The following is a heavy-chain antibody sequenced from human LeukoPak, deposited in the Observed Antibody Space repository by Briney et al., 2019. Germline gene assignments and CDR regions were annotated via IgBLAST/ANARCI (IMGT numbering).Heavy chain of an antibody. D-gene: IGHD6-13*01. J-gene: IGHJ6*03. V-gene: IGHV4-4*07. Sequence: PSETLSLTCTVSGGSISSYYWSWIRQPAGKGLEWIGRIYTSGSTNYNPSLKSRVTMSVDTSKNQFSLKLSSVTAADTAVYYCARERSSSWYSYYYYMDVWGKGTTVTISS. CDR3: ARERSSSWYSYYYYMDV. CDR1: GGSISSYY. CDR2: IYTSGST.